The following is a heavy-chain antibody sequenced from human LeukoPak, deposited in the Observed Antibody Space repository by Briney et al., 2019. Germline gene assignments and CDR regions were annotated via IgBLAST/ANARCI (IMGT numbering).Heavy chain of an antibody. Sequence: GGSLRLSCAASGFTFSSYWMSWVRQAPGKGLEWVSGIDSGSNNIHYADSVKGRFTISLYLQMNSLRAEDTAVYYCARGDFDYYGSGSYYFDYWGQGTLVTVSS. CDR1: GFTFSSYW. V-gene: IGHV3-21*05. J-gene: IGHJ4*02. CDR2: IDSGSNNI. CDR3: ARGDFDYYGSGSYYFDY. D-gene: IGHD3-10*01.